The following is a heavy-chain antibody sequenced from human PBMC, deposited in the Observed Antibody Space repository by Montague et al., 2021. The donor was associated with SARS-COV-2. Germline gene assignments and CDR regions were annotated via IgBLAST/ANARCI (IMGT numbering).Heavy chain of an antibody. Sequence: SETLSLTCAVSGDSITRDRCCWVCKRQATGQERVGVIYHKGTSNTYSSPRRRVPISMDRYRNQVSLSLNFVTAADTAASYCAGQLIGGHALSHWGQGTLVTVSS. CDR3: AGQLIGGHALSH. CDR2: IYHKGTS. J-gene: IGHJ4*02. V-gene: IGHV4-4*02. D-gene: IGHD2-21*01. CDR1: GDSITRDR.